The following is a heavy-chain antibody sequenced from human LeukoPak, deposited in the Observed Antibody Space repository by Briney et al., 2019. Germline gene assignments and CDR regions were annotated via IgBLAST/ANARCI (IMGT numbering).Heavy chain of an antibody. D-gene: IGHD6-6*01. V-gene: IGHV5-51*01. CDR3: ARHVYSSSSRDYYYGMDV. CDR1: GYSFTNYW. Sequence: GESLKISCKGSGYSFTNYWIGWVRQMPGKGLEWMGIIFPGDSDTRYSPSFQGQVTISADKSISTAYLQWSSLKASDTAMYYCARHVYSSSSRDYYYGMDVWGQGTTVTVSS. CDR2: IFPGDSDT. J-gene: IGHJ6*02.